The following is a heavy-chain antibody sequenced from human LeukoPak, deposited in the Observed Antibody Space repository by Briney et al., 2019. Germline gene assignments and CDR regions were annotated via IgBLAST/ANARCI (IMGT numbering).Heavy chain of an antibody. Sequence: SETLSLTCTVSGGSISSFYWSWIRQPPGKGLEWIGYIYYSGSTNYNPSLKSRVTISVDTSKNQFSLKLSSVTAADTAVYYCARDPDGDGYSHFDYWGQGTLVTVSS. D-gene: IGHD5-24*01. CDR2: IYYSGST. V-gene: IGHV4-59*01. CDR3: ARDPDGDGYSHFDY. CDR1: GGSISSFY. J-gene: IGHJ4*02.